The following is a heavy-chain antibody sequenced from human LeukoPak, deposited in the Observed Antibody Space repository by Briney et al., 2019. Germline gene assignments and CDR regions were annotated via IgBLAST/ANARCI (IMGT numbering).Heavy chain of an antibody. Sequence: GGSLRLSCAASGFTFGDYSMHWVRQAPGKGLEWISYISGGGTTKYYADSVKGRFTISRDNAKFVMYLQMNSLRAEDTAVYYCARERMYSSAFHLFYYWGQGTLVTVSS. CDR1: GFTFGDYS. CDR3: ARERMYSSAFHLFYY. D-gene: IGHD6-6*01. CDR2: ISGGGTTK. J-gene: IGHJ4*02. V-gene: IGHV3-48*04.